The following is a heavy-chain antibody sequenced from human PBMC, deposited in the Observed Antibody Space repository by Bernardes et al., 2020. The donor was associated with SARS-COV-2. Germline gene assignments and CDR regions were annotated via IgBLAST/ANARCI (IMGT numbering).Heavy chain of an antibody. CDR2: IYYSGST. CDR1: GGSISSGGYY. Sequence: LSLTCTVSGGSISSGGYYWSWIRQHPGKGLEWIGYIYYSGSTYYNPSLKSRVTISVDTSKNQFSLKLSSVTAADTAVYYCARARITMIVVVNEFDYWGQGTLVTVSS. V-gene: IGHV4-31*03. D-gene: IGHD3-22*01. J-gene: IGHJ4*02. CDR3: ARARITMIVVVNEFDY.